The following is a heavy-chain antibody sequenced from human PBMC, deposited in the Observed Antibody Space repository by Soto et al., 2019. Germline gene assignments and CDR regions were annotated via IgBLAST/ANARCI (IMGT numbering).Heavy chain of an antibody. CDR2: IFWNDDE. CDR3: AQSRVFDWFDP. CDR1: GFSLSSSEVG. D-gene: IGHD6-13*01. J-gene: IGHJ5*02. Sequence: SGPPLVNPTQTLTLTCTFSGFSLSSSEVGVGWIRQPPGKALEWLALIFWNDDERYNPSLKSRLTITKDISKNQVVLTMTNMDPVDTATEDCAQSRVFDWFDPWGKRTLVTVYS. V-gene: IGHV2-5*01.